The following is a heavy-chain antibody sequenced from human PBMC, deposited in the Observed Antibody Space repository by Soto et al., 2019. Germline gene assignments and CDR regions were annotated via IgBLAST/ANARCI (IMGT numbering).Heavy chain of an antibody. D-gene: IGHD2-21*01. CDR1: GFTFDDNA. CDR2: ISWNSGSI. CDR3: ANGDDDAFDI. Sequence: EVQLVESGGGLVQPGRSLRLSCAASGFTFDDNAMHWVRQAPGKGLEWVSGISWNSGSIGYADSVKGRFTISRDNAKNSLYLQMNSLRAEDTGLYYCANGDDDAFDIWGQGTMVTVSS. J-gene: IGHJ3*02. V-gene: IGHV3-9*01.